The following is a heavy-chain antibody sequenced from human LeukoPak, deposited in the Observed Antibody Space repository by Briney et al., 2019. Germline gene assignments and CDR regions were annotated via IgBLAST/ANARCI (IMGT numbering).Heavy chain of an antibody. CDR3: ARERVGIRGFDY. CDR1: GGTFSSYA. V-gene: IGHV1-69*13. Sequence: SVTVSFKASGGTFSSYAISWVRQAPGQGLEWMGGIIPIFGTANYAQKFQGRVTITADESTSTAYMELSSLRSEDTAVYYCARERVGIRGFDYWGQGTLVTVSS. D-gene: IGHD1-26*01. CDR2: IIPIFGTA. J-gene: IGHJ4*02.